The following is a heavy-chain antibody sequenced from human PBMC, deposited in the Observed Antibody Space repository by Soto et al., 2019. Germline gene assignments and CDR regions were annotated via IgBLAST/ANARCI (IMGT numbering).Heavy chain of an antibody. CDR3: ARVAVQKENSSSPATYYFDY. D-gene: IGHD6-13*01. J-gene: IGHJ4*02. CDR1: GYTFTGYY. Sequence: ASVKVSCKASGYTFTGYYMHWVRQAPGQGLEWMGWINPNSGGTNYAQKFQGWVTMTRDTSISTAYMELSRLRSDDTAVYYCARVAVQKENSSSPATYYFDYWGQGTLVTVSS. CDR2: INPNSGGT. V-gene: IGHV1-2*04.